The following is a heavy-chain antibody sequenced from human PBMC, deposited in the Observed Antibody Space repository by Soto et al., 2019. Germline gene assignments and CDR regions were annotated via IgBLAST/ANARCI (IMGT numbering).Heavy chain of an antibody. CDR2: ISGSGGST. CDR3: AKRNWGGWYFDL. D-gene: IGHD7-27*01. J-gene: IGHJ2*01. V-gene: IGHV3-23*01. CDR1: GFTFSSYA. Sequence: EVQLLESGGGLVQPGGSLRLSCAASGFTFSSYAMSWVRQAPGKGLEWVSAISGSGGSTYYADSVKGRFTISRANSKNTLYLQMKSLRAEDTAVYYCAKRNWGGWYFDLWGRGTLVTVSS.